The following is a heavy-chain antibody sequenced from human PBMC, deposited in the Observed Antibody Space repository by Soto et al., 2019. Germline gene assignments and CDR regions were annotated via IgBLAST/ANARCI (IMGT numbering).Heavy chain of an antibody. CDR3: ARDGGGLGRSYDAFDI. D-gene: IGHD1-26*01. CDR2: IIPIFGTA. CDR1: GGTFSSYA. V-gene: IGHV1-69*12. Sequence: QVQLVQSGAEVKKPGSSVKVSCKASGGTFSSYAISWVRQAPGQGLEWMGGIIPIFGTANYAQKFQGRVTITADESTSTAYMELSSLRSEDTAVYYCARDGGGLGRSYDAFDIWGQGTMVTVSS. J-gene: IGHJ3*02.